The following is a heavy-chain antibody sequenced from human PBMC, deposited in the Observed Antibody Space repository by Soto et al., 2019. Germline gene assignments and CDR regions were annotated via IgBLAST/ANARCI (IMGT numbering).Heavy chain of an antibody. CDR1: GFTFSTYS. V-gene: IGHV3-21*01. CDR2: IRSTTGYM. CDR3: ARSTSLGGMDV. D-gene: IGHD1-1*01. Sequence: EVQLVESGGGLVKPGGSLRLSCAASGFTFSTYSMNWVRQAPGEGLEWVSSIRSTTGYMYNADSVKGRFTISRDNAKNSLYLQMISLRGEETAVYFWARSTSLGGMDVWGQGTTVTVSS. J-gene: IGHJ6*02.